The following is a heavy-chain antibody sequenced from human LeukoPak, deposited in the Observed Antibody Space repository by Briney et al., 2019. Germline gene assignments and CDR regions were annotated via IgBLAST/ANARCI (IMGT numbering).Heavy chain of an antibody. CDR3: ASGAFFSLRSYYYFDY. CDR2: IIPIFGTA. D-gene: IGHD4-17*01. Sequence: SVKVSCKASGGTFSSYAISWVRQAPGQGLEWMGGIIPIFGTANYAQKFQGRVTITTDESTSTAYMKLSSLRSEDTAVYYCASGAFFSLRSYYYFDYWGQGTLVTVSS. J-gene: IGHJ4*02. CDR1: GGTFSSYA. V-gene: IGHV1-69*05.